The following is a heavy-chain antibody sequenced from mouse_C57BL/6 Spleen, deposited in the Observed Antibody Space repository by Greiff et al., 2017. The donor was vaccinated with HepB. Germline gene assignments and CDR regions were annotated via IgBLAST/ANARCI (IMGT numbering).Heavy chain of an antibody. V-gene: IGHV1-54*01. Sequence: QVQLQQSGAELVRPGTSVKVSCKASGYAFTNYLIEWVKQRPGQGLEWIGVINPGSGGTNYNEKFKGKATLTADKSSSTAYMQLSSLTSEDSAVYFCARNYYGSSGYSMDYWGQGTSVTVSS. CDR2: INPGSGGT. CDR3: ARNYYGSSGYSMDY. CDR1: GYAFTNYL. D-gene: IGHD1-1*01. J-gene: IGHJ4*01.